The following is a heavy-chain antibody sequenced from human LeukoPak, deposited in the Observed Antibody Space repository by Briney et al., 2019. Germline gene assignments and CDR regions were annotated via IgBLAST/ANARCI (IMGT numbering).Heavy chain of an antibody. J-gene: IGHJ6*02. CDR1: GFTFTSYS. V-gene: IGHV3-23*01. Sequence: GGSLRLSCAASGFTFTSYSMNWVRQAPGKGLEWVSTISGGGGSTYYADSVKGRFTISRDNSKDTLYLQVNSLRAEDTAVYYCASSVVPAAIKGSLRYYYGMDVWGQGTTVTVSS. D-gene: IGHD2-2*02. CDR3: ASSVVPAAIKGSLRYYYGMDV. CDR2: ISGGGGST.